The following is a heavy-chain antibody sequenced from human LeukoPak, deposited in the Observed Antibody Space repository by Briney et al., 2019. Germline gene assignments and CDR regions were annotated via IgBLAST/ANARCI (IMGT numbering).Heavy chain of an antibody. D-gene: IGHD5-18*01. CDR1: GYSISSGYF. CDR3: AREYGYSYGYGDY. CDR2: IHHSGST. Sequence: PSETPSLTCAVSGYSISSGYFWGWIRQPPGKGLEWIGSIHHSGSTYYNPSLKGRVTISVDTSKNQFSLKLSSVTAADTAVYYCAREYGYSYGYGDYWGQGTLVTVSS. V-gene: IGHV4-38-2*02. J-gene: IGHJ4*02.